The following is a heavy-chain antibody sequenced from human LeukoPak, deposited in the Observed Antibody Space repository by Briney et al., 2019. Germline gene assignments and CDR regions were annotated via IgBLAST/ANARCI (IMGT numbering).Heavy chain of an antibody. V-gene: IGHV3-66*01. J-gene: IGHJ4*02. CDR1: GFTVSSNY. CDR3: ARVGDCGRASCYAIDY. Sequence: GSLRLSCAASGFTVSSNYKSWVRQAPGKGLEGVSIIYSGGSTYYTDSVRGRFIISRDISKNTLYLQMNSLRAEDTAVYYCARVGDCGRASCYAIDYWGQGTLVTVSS. D-gene: IGHD2-2*01. CDR2: IYSGGST.